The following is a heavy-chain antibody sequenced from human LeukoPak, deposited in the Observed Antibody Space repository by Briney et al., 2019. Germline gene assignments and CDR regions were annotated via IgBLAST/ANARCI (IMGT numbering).Heavy chain of an antibody. CDR3: VRVVNPAAGTSNWFDP. J-gene: IGHJ5*02. CDR2: IIPIFGTA. Sequence: SVKVSCKASGGTFSSYAISWVRQAPGQGLEWMGGIIPIFGTANYAQKFQGRVTITADESTSTAYMELSSLRSEDTAVYYCVRVVNPAAGTSNWFDPWGQGTLVTVSS. V-gene: IGHV1-69*13. CDR1: GGTFSSYA. D-gene: IGHD6-13*01.